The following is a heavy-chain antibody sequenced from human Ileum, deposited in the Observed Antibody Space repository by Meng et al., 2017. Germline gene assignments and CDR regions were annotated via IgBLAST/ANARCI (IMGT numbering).Heavy chain of an antibody. CDR2: IFYTGAT. V-gene: IGHV4-30-4*01. Sequence: QVQLQESGPGLVKPAQTLSRNGTVSGGSITSGDYYWSWIRQPPGKGLEWIGYIFYTGATYSNPSLKSRVTVSLDTSKSQFSLKLSSVTAADTAIYYCVSERRRSYFFDYWGQGTLVTVSS. CDR1: GGSITSGDYY. CDR3: VSERRRSYFFDY. J-gene: IGHJ4*02.